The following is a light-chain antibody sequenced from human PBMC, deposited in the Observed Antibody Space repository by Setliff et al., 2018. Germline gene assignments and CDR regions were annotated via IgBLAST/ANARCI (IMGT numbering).Light chain of an antibody. CDR3: CSYAGSRTYVI. Sequence: QSALTQPASVSGSPGQSITISCTGPSSDIGGYNYVSWYQQYPGKAPQLIIYGASKRPSGVSDRFSGSKSGNTASLTISGLQAEDEADYYCCSYAGSRTYVIFGGGTKGTVL. J-gene: IGLJ2*01. CDR1: SSDIGGYNY. V-gene: IGLV2-14*03. CDR2: GAS.